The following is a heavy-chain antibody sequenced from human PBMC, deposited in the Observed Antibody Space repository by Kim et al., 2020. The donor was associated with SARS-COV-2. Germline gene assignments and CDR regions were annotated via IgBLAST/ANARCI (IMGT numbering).Heavy chain of an antibody. V-gene: IGHV3-73*01. CDR3: TGSSCGTGLCMDV. D-gene: IGHD6-13*01. CDR2: IRSKANSYAT. J-gene: IGHJ6*02. Sequence: GASLKISCAASGFTFSGSAMHWVRQASGKGLEWVGRIRSKANSYATAYAASVKGRFTISRDDSKNTAYLQLNSLKTEDTAVYYCTGSSCGTGLCMDVWGQGTTVTVSS. CDR1: GFTFSGSA.